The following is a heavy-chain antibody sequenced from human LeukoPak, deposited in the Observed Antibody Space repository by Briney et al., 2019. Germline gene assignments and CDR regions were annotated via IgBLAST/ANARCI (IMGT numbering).Heavy chain of an antibody. D-gene: IGHD3-22*01. Sequence: GGSLRLSCAASGFTFDDYGMSWVRQAPGKGLEWVSGISWNGGSTDYADSVKGRFTISRDNAKNSLYLQMNSLRAEDTAVYYCARHVVAVGFDYWGQGTLVTVSS. CDR1: GFTFDDYG. J-gene: IGHJ4*02. V-gene: IGHV3-20*04. CDR3: ARHVVAVGFDY. CDR2: ISWNGGST.